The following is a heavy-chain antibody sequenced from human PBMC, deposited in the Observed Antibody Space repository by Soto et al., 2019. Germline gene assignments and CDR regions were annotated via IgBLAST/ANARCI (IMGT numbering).Heavy chain of an antibody. CDR1: GYSFTSHG. D-gene: IGHD3-10*01. J-gene: IGHJ6*03. CDR2: ISGNSGDT. Sequence: QVQLVQSGAEVKKPGASVKVSCKASGYSFTSHGISWVRQAPGQGLEWMGWISGNSGDTNYAQKLKGRVTVTTDTSTSTADMERRSLRSEDTAVYYCARMVRGSNIDYYHYGDVWGKGTAVTVSS. CDR3: ARMVRGSNIDYYHYGDV. V-gene: IGHV1-18*01.